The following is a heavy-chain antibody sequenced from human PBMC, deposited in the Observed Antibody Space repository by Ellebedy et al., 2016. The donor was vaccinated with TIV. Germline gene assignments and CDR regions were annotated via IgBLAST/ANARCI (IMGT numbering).Heavy chain of an antibody. J-gene: IGHJ4*02. V-gene: IGHV3-7*03. D-gene: IGHD5-24*01. CDR3: ARVNYNPTRFDY. CDR2: IRQDVNEK. CDR1: GFTFSGYW. Sequence: PGGSLRLSCAASGFTFSGYWMNWVRQAPGKGLEWVASIRQDVNEKYYVDSLKGRFTISRDNAKNALYLQMNSLRAEDTAVYFCARVNYNPTRFDYWGQGTLVTVSS.